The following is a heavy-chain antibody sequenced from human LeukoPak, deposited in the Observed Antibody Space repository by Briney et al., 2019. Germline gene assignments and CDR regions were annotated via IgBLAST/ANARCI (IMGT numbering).Heavy chain of an antibody. CDR3: ALEVYYSDNSAFDY. D-gene: IGHD4-11*01. CDR1: GYTFTGYY. V-gene: IGHV1-2*02. CDR2: INPNSGGT. Sequence: ASVKVSCKASGYTFTGYYMHWVRQAPGHGLEWMGWINPNSGGTNHAQRFQGRVIMTRDTSITTAYMELSRLRSDDTAVYYCALEVYYSDNSAFDYWGQGTLVTVSS. J-gene: IGHJ4*01.